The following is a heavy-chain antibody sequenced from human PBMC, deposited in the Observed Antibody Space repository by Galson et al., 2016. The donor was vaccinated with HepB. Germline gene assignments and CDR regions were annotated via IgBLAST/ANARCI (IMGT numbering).Heavy chain of an antibody. J-gene: IGHJ4*02. Sequence: SVKVSCKASGYTFTSYAIGWVRQAPAQALEYLGWIDTSNGNTNYPQKFQDRVTLTTDTSTSTTYMELRSLISDDTAVYYCARHYSSTWPAGLIFGSWGPGTRVTVSS. CDR1: GYTFTSYA. CDR3: ARHYSSTWPAGLIFGS. D-gene: IGHD6-6*01. CDR2: IDTSNGNT. V-gene: IGHV1-18*01.